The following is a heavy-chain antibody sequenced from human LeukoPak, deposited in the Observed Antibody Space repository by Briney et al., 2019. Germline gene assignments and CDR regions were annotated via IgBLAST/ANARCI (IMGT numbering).Heavy chain of an antibody. V-gene: IGHV4-30-2*01. J-gene: IGHJ3*02. CDR1: GGSISSGGYS. D-gene: IGHD5-24*01. CDR2: IYHSGST. Sequence: SETLSLTWAVSGGSISSGGYSGSWFRQPPGKGLEGIGYIYHSGSTYYNPSLKSRVTISVDRSKNQFSLKLSSVTAADTAVYYCARATVEMATIRAFDIWGQGTMVTVSS. CDR3: ARATVEMATIRAFDI.